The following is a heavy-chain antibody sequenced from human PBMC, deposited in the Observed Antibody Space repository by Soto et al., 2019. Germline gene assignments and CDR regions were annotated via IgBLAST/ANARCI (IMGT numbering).Heavy chain of an antibody. J-gene: IGHJ4*02. CDR3: ARGSNYIKYYFDY. Sequence: QVQLQQWGAGLLKPSETLSLTCAVYGGSFSGYYWSWIRQPPGKGLEWIGEINHSGSTNYNPSLKSRVTISVDTSKNQFSLKLSSVTAADTAVYYCARGSNYIKYYFDYWCQGTLVTVSS. CDR2: INHSGST. D-gene: IGHD1-26*01. CDR1: GGSFSGYY. V-gene: IGHV4-34*01.